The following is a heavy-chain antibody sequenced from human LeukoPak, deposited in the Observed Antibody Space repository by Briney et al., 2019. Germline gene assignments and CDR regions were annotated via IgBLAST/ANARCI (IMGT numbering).Heavy chain of an antibody. D-gene: IGHD3-16*02. Sequence: GGPLRLSCAASGFTFSDHYMSWIRQSPGKGLEWVSYITSGGTTVNYADSVKGRFTISRDNTKKSLYLQMSSLRAEDTAVYYCARHPPRGSYGSTFDYWGQGTLVTVSS. CDR1: GFTFSDHY. CDR2: ITSGGTTV. CDR3: ARHPPRGSYGSTFDY. V-gene: IGHV3-11*01. J-gene: IGHJ4*02.